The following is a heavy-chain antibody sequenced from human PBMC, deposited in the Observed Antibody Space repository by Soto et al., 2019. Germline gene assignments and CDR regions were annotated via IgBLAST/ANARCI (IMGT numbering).Heavy chain of an antibody. J-gene: IGHJ4*02. Sequence: SETLSLTCTVSGGSMRSYYWSWIRQPPGKGLEGVGDIYYSGSTNYDPSLKSRVTISVDTSKNQFSLKLSSVTAADTAVYYCARTSIGYSGYDDFDYWGPGTLVTVSS. CDR3: ARTSIGYSGYDDFDY. V-gene: IGHV4-59*08. CDR1: GGSMRSYY. CDR2: IYYSGST. D-gene: IGHD5-12*01.